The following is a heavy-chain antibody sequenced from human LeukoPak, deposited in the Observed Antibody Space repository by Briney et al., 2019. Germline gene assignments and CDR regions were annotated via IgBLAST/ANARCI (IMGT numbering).Heavy chain of an antibody. J-gene: IGHJ4*02. V-gene: IGHV3-33*01. CDR2: IWYDGSNK. CDR3: ARIRDNIVVVPAVL. D-gene: IGHD2-2*01. Sequence: PGRSLRPSCAASGFTFSSYGMHWVRQAPGKGLEWVAVIWYDGSNKYYADSVKGRFTISRDNSKNTLYLQMNSLRAEDTAVYYCARIRDNIVVVPAVLWGQGTLVTVSS. CDR1: GFTFSSYG.